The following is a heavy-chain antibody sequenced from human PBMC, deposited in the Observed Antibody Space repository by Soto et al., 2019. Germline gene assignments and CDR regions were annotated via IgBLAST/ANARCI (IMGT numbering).Heavy chain of an antibody. CDR2: MKEDGSEK. D-gene: IGHD6-13*01. CDR3: ARHTSSWLGYFDL. V-gene: IGHV3-7*05. Sequence: GGSLRLSCAASGFTFSSYWMSWVRQAPGKGLEWVANMKEDGSEKHYVDSGKGRFTISRDNAKNSLYLQMNSLRVEDTAVYYCARHTSSWLGYFDLWGRGTLVTVSS. CDR1: GFTFSSYW. J-gene: IGHJ2*01.